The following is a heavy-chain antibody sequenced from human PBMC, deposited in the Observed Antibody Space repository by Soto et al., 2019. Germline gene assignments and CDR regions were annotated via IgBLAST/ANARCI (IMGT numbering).Heavy chain of an antibody. V-gene: IGHV1-69*13. J-gene: IGHJ5*02. CDR3: ARAIVGPTTTGWLDP. CDR2: IIPIFGTA. Sequence: SVKVSCKASGGTFSRYAISWVRQAPGQGLEWMGGIIPIFGTANYAQKFQGRVTITADESTSTAYMELSSLRFEDTAVYYCARAIVGPTTTGWLDPWGQGTRVTVS. D-gene: IGHD1-26*01. CDR1: GGTFSRYA.